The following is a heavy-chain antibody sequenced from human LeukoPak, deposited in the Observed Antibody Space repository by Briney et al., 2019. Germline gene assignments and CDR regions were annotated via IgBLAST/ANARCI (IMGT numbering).Heavy chain of an antibody. CDR3: ARDRVYCGGDCYLNDAFDI. CDR2: ISSSSSYI. V-gene: IGHV3-21*01. J-gene: IGHJ3*02. D-gene: IGHD2-21*02. CDR1: GFTFSSYS. Sequence: GGSLRLSCAASGFTFSSYSMNWVRQAPGKGLEWVSSISSSSSYIYYADSVKGRFTISRDNAKNSLYMQMNSVRAEDTAVYYCARDRVYCGGDCYLNDAFDIWGQGTMVTVSS.